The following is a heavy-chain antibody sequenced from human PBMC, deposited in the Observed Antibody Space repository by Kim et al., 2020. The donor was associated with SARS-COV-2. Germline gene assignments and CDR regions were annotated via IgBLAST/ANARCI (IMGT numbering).Heavy chain of an antibody. D-gene: IGHD5-12*01. V-gene: IGHV3-33*05. CDR1: GFTFSSYG. CDR3: ARDNGAYSGYYYFDY. CDR2: ISYDGSNK. Sequence: LSLTCAASGFTFSSYGMHWVRQAPGKGLEWVAVISYDGSNKYYADSVKGRFTISRDNSKNTLYLQMNSLRAEDTAVYYCARDNGAYSGYYYFDYWGQ. J-gene: IGHJ4*02.